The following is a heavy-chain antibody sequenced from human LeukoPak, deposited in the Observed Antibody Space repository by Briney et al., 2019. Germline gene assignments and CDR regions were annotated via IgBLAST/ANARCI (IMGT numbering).Heavy chain of an antibody. Sequence: ASVKVSCKASGYTFTIYGISWVRQAPGQGLEWMGWISAYNGNTNYAQKLQGRVTMTTDTSTSTAYMELRSLRSDDTAVYYCARDLNTYDSSGYYLVFDYWGQGTLVTVSS. CDR2: ISAYNGNT. CDR3: ARDLNTYDSSGYYLVFDY. D-gene: IGHD3-22*01. V-gene: IGHV1-18*01. CDR1: GYTFTIYG. J-gene: IGHJ4*02.